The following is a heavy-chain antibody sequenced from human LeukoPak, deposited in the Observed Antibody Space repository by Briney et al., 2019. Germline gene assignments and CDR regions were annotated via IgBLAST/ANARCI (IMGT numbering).Heavy chain of an antibody. D-gene: IGHD4-23*01. CDR1: EFTFNSYS. V-gene: IGHV3-48*04. CDR3: ARDVTCHGGDWFDP. CDR2: ISSTASSI. Sequence: PGGSLRLSCAASEFTFNSYSMSWVRQAPGKGQEWVSYISSTASSIYYADSVKGRFTISRDNAKNSLYLQMNSLRAEDTAVYYCARDVTCHGGDWFDPWGQGTLVTVSS. J-gene: IGHJ5*02.